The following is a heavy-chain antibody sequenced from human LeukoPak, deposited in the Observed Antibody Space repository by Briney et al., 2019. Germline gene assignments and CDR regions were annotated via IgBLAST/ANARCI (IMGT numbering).Heavy chain of an antibody. Sequence: SETLSLTCNVSGGSISSSSYYWGWLRQPPGKGLEWIGSMYYSGSSYYNPSLKSRVTISVDTSKNQFSLKLSSVTAADTALYYCAREGPHGSGIYYNPLDYWGQGALVIVSS. CDR1: GGSISSSSYY. CDR3: AREGPHGSGIYYNPLDY. CDR2: MYYSGSS. J-gene: IGHJ4*02. V-gene: IGHV4-39*02. D-gene: IGHD3-10*01.